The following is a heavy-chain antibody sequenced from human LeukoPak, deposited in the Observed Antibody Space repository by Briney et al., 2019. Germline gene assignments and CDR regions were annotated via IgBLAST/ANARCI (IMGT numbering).Heavy chain of an antibody. CDR2: IYHSGST. CDR3: ARAPYDYGTQDAFDI. V-gene: IGHV4-30-2*01. D-gene: IGHD4-17*01. CDR1: GGSISSGGYY. J-gene: IGHJ3*02. Sequence: IPSETLSLTCTVSGGSISSGGYYWSWIRQPPGKGLEWIGYIYHSGSTYYNPSLKSRVTISVDTSKNQFSLKLSSVTAADTAVYYCARAPYDYGTQDAFDIWGQGTMVTVSS.